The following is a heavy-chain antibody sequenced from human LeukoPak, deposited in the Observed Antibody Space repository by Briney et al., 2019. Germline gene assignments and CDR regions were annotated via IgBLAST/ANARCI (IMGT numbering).Heavy chain of an antibody. V-gene: IGHV3-48*04. D-gene: IGHD6-13*01. J-gene: IGHJ4*02. CDR2: ISSSGSTI. Sequence: TGGSLRLSCAASGFTFSSYSMNWVRQAPGKGLEWVSYISSSGSTIYYADSVKGRFTISRDNAKNSLYLQMNSLRAEDTAVYYCARKFSSSWYSLFDYWGQGTLVTVSS. CDR1: GFTFSSYS. CDR3: ARKFSSSWYSLFDY.